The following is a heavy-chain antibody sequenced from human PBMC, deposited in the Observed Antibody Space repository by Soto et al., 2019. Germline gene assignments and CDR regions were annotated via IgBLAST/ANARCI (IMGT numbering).Heavy chain of an antibody. D-gene: IGHD2-21*02. J-gene: IGHJ4*02. Sequence: QITLKESGPTLVKPTQTLTLTCTFSGFSLTTTSVGVGWIRQPPGQALELIALIYWDDEKRYSPSLKNRLTTTKGTSRNQVVLTMTNMDPVDTATYYCVRRVTAFDYWGQGILVTVSS. CDR2: IYWDDEK. V-gene: IGHV2-5*02. CDR1: GFSLTTTSVG. CDR3: VRRVTAFDY.